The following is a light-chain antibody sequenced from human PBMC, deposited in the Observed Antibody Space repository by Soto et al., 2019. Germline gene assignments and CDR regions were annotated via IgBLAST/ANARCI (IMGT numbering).Light chain of an antibody. CDR1: SSDVGDYSF. Sequence: QAVVTQPASVSGSPGQSITISCTGTSSDVGDYSFVSWYQHHPGKAPKLMIYEVSNRPSGVSNRFSGSKSGNTASLTISGLQAEDEADYFCSSYTSGSTLVFGTATKLTVL. V-gene: IGLV2-14*01. CDR3: SSYTSGSTLV. J-gene: IGLJ1*01. CDR2: EVS.